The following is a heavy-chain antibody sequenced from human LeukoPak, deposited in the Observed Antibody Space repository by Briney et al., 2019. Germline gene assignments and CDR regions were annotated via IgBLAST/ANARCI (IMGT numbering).Heavy chain of an antibody. J-gene: IGHJ4*02. D-gene: IGHD2-2*01. CDR1: GFTFSDYY. Sequence: PGGSLRLSCAASGFTFSDYYMSWIRQAPGKGLEWVSYISSSGSTIYYADSVKGRFTISRDNAKNSLYLQMNSLRAEDTAVYYCARDICSSTSWHNFDYWGQGTLVTVSS. CDR2: ISSSGSTI. CDR3: ARDICSSTSWHNFDY. V-gene: IGHV3-11*04.